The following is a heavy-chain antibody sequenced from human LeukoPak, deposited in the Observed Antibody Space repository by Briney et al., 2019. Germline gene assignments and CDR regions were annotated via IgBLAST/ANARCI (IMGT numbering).Heavy chain of an antibody. CDR2: ISSSSSTI. J-gene: IGHJ4*02. CDR3: ARGGGYCSTTNCPYLGR. D-gene: IGHD2-2*01. CDR1: GFTFNTYS. V-gene: IGHV3-48*01. Sequence: GGSLRLSCAASGFTFNTYSMNWVRQAPGKGLEWVSYISSSSSTIYYADSVKGRFTISRDNAKNLLYLQMNSLRAEDTAVYYCARGGGYCSTTNCPYLGRWGQGTLVTVSS.